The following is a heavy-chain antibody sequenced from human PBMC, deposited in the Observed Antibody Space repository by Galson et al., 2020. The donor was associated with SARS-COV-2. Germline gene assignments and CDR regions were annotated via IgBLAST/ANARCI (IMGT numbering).Heavy chain of an antibody. CDR2: ISGSGGHA. CDR3: AKTSPPSITMCGVATEY. V-gene: IGHV3-23*01. D-gene: IGHD3-3*01. CDR1: GFNFNSYA. Sequence: GESLKISCKVSGFNFNSYAMTWVRQAPGRGLEWVSVISGSGGHAYYADSLKGRFTISRDNPKNTVYLQMNSLRAEDTAVYYCAKTSPPSITMCGVATEYWGQGTLDTVSS. J-gene: IGHJ4*02.